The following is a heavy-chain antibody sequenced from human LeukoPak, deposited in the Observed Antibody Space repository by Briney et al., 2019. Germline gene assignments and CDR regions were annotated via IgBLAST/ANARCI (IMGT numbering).Heavy chain of an antibody. D-gene: IGHD3-10*01. Sequence: SETLSLTCTVSGGSISTYYWSWIRQPPGKGLEWIGYIYHSGSTNYNPSLKSRVTISVDTSKNQFSLKLSYVTAADTAVYYCARRSWQLLWFGELLYNWFDPWGQGTLVTVSS. CDR1: GGSISTYY. CDR3: ARRSWQLLWFGELLYNWFDP. CDR2: IYHSGST. V-gene: IGHV4-59*12. J-gene: IGHJ5*02.